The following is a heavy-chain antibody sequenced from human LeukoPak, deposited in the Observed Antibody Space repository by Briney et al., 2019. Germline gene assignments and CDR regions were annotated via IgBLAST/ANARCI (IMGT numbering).Heavy chain of an antibody. Sequence: VKVXXKASGFTFTSSAMQWVRQARGQRLEWIGWIVVGSGNTNYAQKFQERVTITRDMSTSTAYMELSSLRSEDTAVYYCAAVGPWFDPWGQGTLVTVSS. J-gene: IGHJ5*02. CDR1: GFTFTSSA. V-gene: IGHV1-58*02. CDR3: AAVGPWFDP. CDR2: IVVGSGNT.